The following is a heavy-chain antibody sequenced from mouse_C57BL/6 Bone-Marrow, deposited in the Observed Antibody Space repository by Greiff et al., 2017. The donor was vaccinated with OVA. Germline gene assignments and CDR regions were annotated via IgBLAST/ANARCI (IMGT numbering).Heavy chain of an antibody. CDR1: GYTFTSYT. CDR2: INPCSGYT. J-gene: IGHJ1*03. CDR3: ARWGDGPV. V-gene: IGHV1-4*01. D-gene: IGHD2-3*01. Sequence: VQLVESGAELARPGASVKMSCKASGYTFTSYTMHWVKQRPGQGLEWIGYINPCSGYTKYNQKFKDKATLTADKSSSTAYMQLSSLTSEDSAVYYCARWGDGPVWGTGTTVTVSS.